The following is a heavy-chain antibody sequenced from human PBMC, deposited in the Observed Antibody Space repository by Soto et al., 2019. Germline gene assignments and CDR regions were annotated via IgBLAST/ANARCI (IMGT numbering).Heavy chain of an antibody. CDR2: INHSGST. CDR1: GGSLSGYY. D-gene: IGHD3-22*01. V-gene: IGHV4-34*01. CDR3: ARVGSRSADSSGYYYIYYYYGMDV. Sequence: SETLSLTCAVYGGSLSGYYWSWIRQPPGKGLEWIGEINHSGSTNYNPSLKSRVTISVDTSKNQFSLKLSSVTAADTAVYYCARVGSRSADSSGYYYIYYYYGMDVWCQGTTVTVSS. J-gene: IGHJ6*02.